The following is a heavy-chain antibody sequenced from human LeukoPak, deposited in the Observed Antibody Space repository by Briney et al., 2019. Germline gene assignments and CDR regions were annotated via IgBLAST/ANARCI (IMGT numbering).Heavy chain of an antibody. CDR1: GYTFTRYA. J-gene: IGHJ4*02. CDR3: ARPNSITILGRYFDY. V-gene: IGHV7-4-1*02. D-gene: IGHD3-3*01. CDR2: INTNTGNP. Sequence: ASVKVSCKASGYTFTRYAMNWVRQAPGQGLEWMGWINTNTGNPTYAQGFTGRFVFSLDTSVSTAYLQISSLKAEDTAVYYCARPNSITILGRYFDYWGQGTLVTVSS.